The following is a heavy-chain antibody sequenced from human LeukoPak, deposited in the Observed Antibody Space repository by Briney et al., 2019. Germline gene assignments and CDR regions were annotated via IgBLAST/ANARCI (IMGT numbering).Heavy chain of an antibody. V-gene: IGHV3-23*01. CDR2: ISAGGGGT. CDR1: GFTFSSYA. J-gene: IGHJ5*02. Sequence: PGGSLRLSCAASGFTFSSYAMSWVRQAPGKGLEWVSTISAGGGGTYYADSVKGRFTISRDNSKNTLYLQMNSLRAEDTAVYYCARDLYDSSGYYQNWFDPWGQGTLVTVSS. CDR3: ARDLYDSSGYYQNWFDP. D-gene: IGHD3-22*01.